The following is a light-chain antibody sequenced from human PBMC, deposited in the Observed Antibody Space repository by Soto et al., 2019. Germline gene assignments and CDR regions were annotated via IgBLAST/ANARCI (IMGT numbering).Light chain of an antibody. CDR1: QSLDSTS. Sequence: EVVLTQSPGTLSLSPGERATLSCRASQSLDSTSLAWYQQKPGQSPRLVIYGASMRATGIPDRFSGSGSGTDFILTIDRLEPENFAVYYCQRSGTSPPYIFGAGTRLDIK. J-gene: IGKJ2*01. CDR2: GAS. CDR3: QRSGTSPPYI. V-gene: IGKV3-20*01.